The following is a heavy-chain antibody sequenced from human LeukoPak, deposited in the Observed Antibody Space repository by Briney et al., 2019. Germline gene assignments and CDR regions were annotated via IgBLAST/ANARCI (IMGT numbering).Heavy chain of an antibody. V-gene: IGHV3-49*04. CDR3: ARMRGARMGSEY. J-gene: IGHJ4*03. CDR2: IRKKAYGGTR. CDR1: GFTFGDYA. D-gene: IGHD3-16*01. Sequence: PGGSLRLSCAPSGFTFGDYAMTWVRQAPGKGLEWVGFIRKKAYGGTREYAASVEGRFSISRDDSTSIAYLQMNRMKTEGTAMYYGARMRGARMGSEYSGPGKLVTVSS.